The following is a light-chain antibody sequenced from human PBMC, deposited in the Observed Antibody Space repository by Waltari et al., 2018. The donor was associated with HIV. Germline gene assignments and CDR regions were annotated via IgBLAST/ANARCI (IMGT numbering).Light chain of an antibody. CDR3: SSYSATNTVV. Sequence: QSALTQPPSVSGSPGQSVPISCAGTNSDIGGYDRVSWYQQPPGTAPKLLIYEVTNRPSGVPGRFSASQSGTTASLTISGLQAGDEGDYYCSSYSATNTVVFGGGTKLTVL. CDR2: EVT. J-gene: IGLJ2*01. V-gene: IGLV2-18*02. CDR1: NSDIGGYDR.